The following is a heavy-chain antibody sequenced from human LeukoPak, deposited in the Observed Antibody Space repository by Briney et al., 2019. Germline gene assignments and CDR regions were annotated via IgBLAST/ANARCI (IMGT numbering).Heavy chain of an antibody. CDR2: IIPIFGTA. Sequence: SVKVSCKASGGTFTSYAIGWVRQAPGQGLEWMGGIIPIFGTANYAQKFQGRVTITADESTSTAYMELRSLRSEDTAVYYCARDPIYDYVWGSYRPDAFDIWGQGTMVTVSS. CDR1: GGTFTSYA. V-gene: IGHV1-69*13. CDR3: ARDPIYDYVWGSYRPDAFDI. D-gene: IGHD3-16*02. J-gene: IGHJ3*02.